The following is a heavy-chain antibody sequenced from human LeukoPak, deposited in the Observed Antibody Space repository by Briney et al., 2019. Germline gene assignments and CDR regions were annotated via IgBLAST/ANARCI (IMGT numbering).Heavy chain of an antibody. J-gene: IGHJ1*01. CDR3: ARGYYESGGYFPAYFQY. CDR2: IYYTGST. V-gene: IGHV4-59*01. D-gene: IGHD3-22*01. Sequence: PSETLSLTCTVSGGSISSYYWSWIRQPPGKGLEWIGYIYYTGSTYYNPSLKSRATISVDTSKNQISLKLSSVTAADTAVYYCARGYYESGGYFPAYFQYWGQGTLVTVSS. CDR1: GGSISSYY.